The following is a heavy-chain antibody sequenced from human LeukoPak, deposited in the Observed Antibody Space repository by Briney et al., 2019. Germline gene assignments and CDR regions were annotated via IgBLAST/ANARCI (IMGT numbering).Heavy chain of an antibody. J-gene: IGHJ4*02. CDR3: ARVRYCSGGSCSSGILFDY. V-gene: IGHV4-31*03. D-gene: IGHD2-15*01. Sequence: SETLSLTCTVSGGSISSGGYYWSWIRQHPGKGLEWIGYIYYSGSTYYNPSLKSRVTISVDTSKNQFSLKLSSVTAADTAVYYCARVRYCSGGSCSSGILFDYWGQGTLDTVSS. CDR2: IYYSGST. CDR1: GGSISSGGYY.